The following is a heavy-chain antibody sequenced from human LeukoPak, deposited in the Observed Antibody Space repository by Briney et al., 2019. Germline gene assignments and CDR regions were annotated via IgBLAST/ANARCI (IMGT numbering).Heavy chain of an antibody. Sequence: SGGPLRLSCAASGFTFSRYDMHWVREAPGKGLEGVAFIRYDGSNKYYADSVKGRFTIYRDNSKNTLYLQMNSLRAEDTAVYYCARLVTASNWFDPWGQGTLVTVSS. D-gene: IGHD2-21*02. CDR3: ARLVTASNWFDP. CDR2: IRYDGSNK. CDR1: GFTFSRYD. V-gene: IGHV3-30*02. J-gene: IGHJ5*02.